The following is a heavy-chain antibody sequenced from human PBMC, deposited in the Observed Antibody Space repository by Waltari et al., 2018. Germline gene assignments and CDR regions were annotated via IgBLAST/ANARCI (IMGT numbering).Heavy chain of an antibody. CDR1: GYTFTNYD. Sequence: QVQLVQSGAEVKKPGASVKVSCTASGYTFTNYDINWVRQAAGQGLEWMGWMNPTSGNTGYAQKFQGRVTMTRHTSISTAYMELSSLRSEDTAVYYCARGYYGSGSCDYWGQGTLVTVSS. D-gene: IGHD3-10*01. V-gene: IGHV1-8*01. J-gene: IGHJ4*02. CDR2: MNPTSGNT. CDR3: ARGYYGSGSCDY.